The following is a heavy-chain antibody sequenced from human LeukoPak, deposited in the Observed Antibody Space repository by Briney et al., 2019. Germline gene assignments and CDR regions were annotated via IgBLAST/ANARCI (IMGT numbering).Heavy chain of an antibody. J-gene: IGHJ4*02. CDR3: ATNCSGGSCYLGGLSY. D-gene: IGHD2-15*01. CDR2: INHSGST. Sequence: SETLSLTCAVYGGSFSGYYWSWIRQPPGKGLEWIGEINHSGSTNYNPSLKSRVTISVDTSKNQFSLKLSSVTAADTAVYYCATNCSGGSCYLGGLSYWGQGTLVTVSS. CDR1: GGSFSGYY. V-gene: IGHV4-34*01.